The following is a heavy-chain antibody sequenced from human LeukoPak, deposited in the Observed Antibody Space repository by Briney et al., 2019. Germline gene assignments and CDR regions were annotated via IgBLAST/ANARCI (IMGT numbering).Heavy chain of an antibody. CDR1: GYTFTGYY. J-gene: IGHJ4*02. V-gene: IGHV1-2*02. CDR2: INPNSGGT. Sequence: ASVKVSCKASGYTFTGYYMHWVRQAPGQGLEWMGWINPNSGGTNYAQKFQGRVTITRNTSISTTYMELSSLRSEDTAVYYCARAHTWELLVWGQGTLVTVSS. D-gene: IGHD1-26*01. CDR3: ARAHTWELLV.